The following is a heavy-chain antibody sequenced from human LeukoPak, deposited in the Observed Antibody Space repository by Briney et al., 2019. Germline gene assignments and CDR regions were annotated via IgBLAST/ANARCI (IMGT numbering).Heavy chain of an antibody. CDR1: GYTFTSYG. CDR2: INPSGGST. V-gene: IGHV1-46*01. D-gene: IGHD4-17*01. Sequence: ASVKVSCKASGYTFTSYGISWVRQAPGQGLEWMGIINPSGGSTSYAQKFQGRVTMTRDTSTSTVYMELSSLRSEDTAVYYCARDLGYSVTTGGYYYYGMDVWGQGTTVTVSS. CDR3: ARDLGYSVTTGGYYYYGMDV. J-gene: IGHJ6*02.